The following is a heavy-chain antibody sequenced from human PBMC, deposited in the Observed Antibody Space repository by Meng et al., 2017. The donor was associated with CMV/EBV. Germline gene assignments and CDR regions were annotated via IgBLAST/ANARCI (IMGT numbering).Heavy chain of an antibody. CDR2: IKQDGSEK. J-gene: IGHJ4*02. D-gene: IGHD6-13*01. Sequence: GGSLRLSCAASGFTFSSYWMSWVRQAPGKGLEWVANIKQDGSEKYYVDSVKGRFTISRDNAKNSLYPDMNSLRAEDTAVYYCARGYNRLAASALDYWGQGVLVTVSS. CDR3: ARGYNRLAASALDY. CDR1: GFTFSSYW. V-gene: IGHV3-7*01.